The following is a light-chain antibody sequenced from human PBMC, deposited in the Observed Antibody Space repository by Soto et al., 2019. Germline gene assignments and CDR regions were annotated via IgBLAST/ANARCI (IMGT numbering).Light chain of an antibody. CDR2: DTS. Sequence: EIVLTQTPGTLSLSPGERATLSCRASQGIGDTLAWYQQKPGQTPRLLIYDTSIRATGVPARFSGSRSGADFTLTISRLEPEDFATYYCQQNFNFPRTFGQGTKVDIK. V-gene: IGKV3-11*01. J-gene: IGKJ1*01. CDR3: QQNFNFPRT. CDR1: QGIGDT.